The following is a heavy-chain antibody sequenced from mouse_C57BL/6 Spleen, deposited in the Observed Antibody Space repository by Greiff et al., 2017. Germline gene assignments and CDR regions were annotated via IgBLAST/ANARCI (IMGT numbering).Heavy chain of an antibody. V-gene: IGHV1-64*01. CDR3: AREDYLSY. CDR2: IHPNSGST. D-gene: IGHD2-4*01. CDR1: GFTFTSYW. Sequence: VQLQQPGAELVKPGASVTLSCKASGFTFTSYWMHWVKQRPGQGLEWIGMIHPNSGSTNYNEKFKSKATLTVDKSSSTAYMQLSSLTSEDSAVYYCAREDYLSYWGQGTTLTVSS. J-gene: IGHJ2*01.